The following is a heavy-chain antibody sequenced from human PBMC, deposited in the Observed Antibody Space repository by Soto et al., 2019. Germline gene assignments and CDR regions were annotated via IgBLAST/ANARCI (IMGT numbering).Heavy chain of an antibody. CDR1: GGSISSGDYY. Sequence: QVQLQESGPGLVKPSQTLSLTCTVSGGSISSGDYYWSWIRQPPGKGLEWTGYIYYSGSTYYNPSLKSRVTISVDTSKNQFSLKLSSVTAADTAVYYCARDDYSNYVGYYYGMDVWGQGTTVTVSS. D-gene: IGHD4-4*01. J-gene: IGHJ6*02. V-gene: IGHV4-30-4*01. CDR3: ARDDYSNYVGYYYGMDV. CDR2: IYYSGST.